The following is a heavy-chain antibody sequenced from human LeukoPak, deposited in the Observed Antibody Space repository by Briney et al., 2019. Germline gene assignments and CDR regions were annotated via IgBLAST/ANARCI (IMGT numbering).Heavy chain of an antibody. CDR1: GGSISSYY. CDR3: ARGGWQWLEHPLFDY. D-gene: IGHD6-19*01. J-gene: IGHJ4*02. Sequence: SETLSLTCTVSGGSISSYYWSWIRQPPGKGLEWIGSIYYSGSTYYNPSLKSRVTISVDTSKNQFSLKLSSVTAADTAVYYCARGGWQWLEHPLFDYWGQGTLVTVSS. CDR2: IYYSGST. V-gene: IGHV4-59*12.